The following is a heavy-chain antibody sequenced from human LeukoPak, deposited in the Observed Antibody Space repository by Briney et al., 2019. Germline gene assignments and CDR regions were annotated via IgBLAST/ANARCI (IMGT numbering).Heavy chain of an antibody. Sequence: GGSLRLSCAASGFTFSSYSINWVRQAPGRGLVWVAYISSGGSTLYYADSVRGRFTISRDSARNSVYLQMNSLRDEDTAVYYCARDETGVGSGGIDFWGQGTLVTVSS. CDR3: ARDETGVGSGGIDF. CDR1: GFTFSSYS. J-gene: IGHJ4*02. D-gene: IGHD2-8*02. V-gene: IGHV3-48*02. CDR2: ISSGGSTL.